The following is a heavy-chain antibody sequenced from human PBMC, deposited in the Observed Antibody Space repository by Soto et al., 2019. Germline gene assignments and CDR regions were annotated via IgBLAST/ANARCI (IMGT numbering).Heavy chain of an antibody. Sequence: ESVGGVVQPGRSLRLSCAASGFTFSNYAMHWVRQAPGKGLDWVAVVSFDGSNSYYADSVKGRFTISRDNSKNTLFLQMNSLRPEDTAVYFCARPIVPAIQNHPYYYYGLDVWGQGTTVTVSS. CDR1: GFTFSNYA. V-gene: IGHV3-30-3*01. D-gene: IGHD2-2*01. J-gene: IGHJ6*02. CDR2: VSFDGSNS. CDR3: ARPIVPAIQNHPYYYYGLDV.